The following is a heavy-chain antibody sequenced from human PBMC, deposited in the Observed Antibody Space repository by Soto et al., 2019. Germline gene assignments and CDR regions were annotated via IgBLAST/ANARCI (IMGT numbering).Heavy chain of an antibody. CDR3: SREGGGDAFDI. CDR2: ISSSSSYI. J-gene: IGHJ3*02. V-gene: IGHV3-21*01. CDR1: GFTFSSYS. Sequence: EVQLVESGGGLVKPGGSLRLSCAASGFTFSSYSMNWVRQAPGKGLEWVSSISSSSSYIYYADSVKGRFTISRDNAKNTPYVEMTGLRAEDRVVYYGSREGGGDAFDIWGQGTMVTVSS. D-gene: IGHD3-16*01.